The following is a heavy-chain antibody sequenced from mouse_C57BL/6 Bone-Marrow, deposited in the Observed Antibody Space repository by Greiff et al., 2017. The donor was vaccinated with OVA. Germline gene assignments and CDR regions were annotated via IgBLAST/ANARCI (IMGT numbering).Heavy chain of an antibody. CDR1: GYTFTSYG. CDR3: ARRRYYGNYDAMDY. V-gene: IGHV1-81*01. D-gene: IGHD2-1*01. J-gene: IGHJ4*01. Sequence: QVQLQQSGAELARPGASVKLSCKASGYTFTSYGISWVKQRTGQGLEWIGEIYPRSGNTYYNEKFKGKATLTADKSSSTAYMELRSLPSEDSAVYFCARRRYYGNYDAMDYWGQGTSVTGSS. CDR2: IYPRSGNT.